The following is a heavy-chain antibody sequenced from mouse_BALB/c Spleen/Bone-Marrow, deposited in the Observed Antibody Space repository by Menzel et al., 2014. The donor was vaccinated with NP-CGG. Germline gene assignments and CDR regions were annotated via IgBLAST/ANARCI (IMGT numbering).Heavy chain of an antibody. CDR1: GFTFSSYT. Sequence: DVKLVESGGGLVKPGGSLKLSCAASGFTFSSYTMSWVRQTPEKRLEWVATISSGGSYTYYPDSVMGRFTITRDNAKNTLYLQMSSLKAEDTAMYYCARDRKGNYYYAMDYWGQGTSVTVSS. CDR2: ISSGGSYT. V-gene: IGHV5-6-4*01. CDR3: ARDRKGNYYYAMDY. J-gene: IGHJ4*01. D-gene: IGHD2-1*01.